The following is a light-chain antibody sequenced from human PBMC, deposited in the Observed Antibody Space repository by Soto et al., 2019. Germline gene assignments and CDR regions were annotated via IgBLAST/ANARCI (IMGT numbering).Light chain of an antibody. CDR1: RSNIGRNF. CDR3: AAWDDTLDAPV. V-gene: IGLV1-47*01. J-gene: IGLJ3*02. CDR2: RNN. Sequence: QSVLTQSPSASGTPGQRVTISCSGSRSNIGRNFAYWYQHVPGTAPRLLIQRNNERPSGVPDRFSGSKSGTSVSLAISRLRSDDEATYYCAAWDDTLDAPVFGGGTKLTVL.